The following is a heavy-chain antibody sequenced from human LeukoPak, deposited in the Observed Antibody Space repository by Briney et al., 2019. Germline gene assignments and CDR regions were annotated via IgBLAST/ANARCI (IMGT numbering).Heavy chain of an antibody. CDR1: GGSVSSGYYY. J-gene: IGHJ4*02. D-gene: IGHD2-15*01. V-gene: IGHV4-61*03. CDR3: ARGAPGSSCSGGSCPYFDY. CDR2: IFYSGST. Sequence: PSETLSLTCTVSGGSVSSGYYYWTWIRQPPGKGLEWIGSIFYSGSTNYNPSLKSRVTISVDTSKNHFSLKLSSVTAADTAVYYCARGAPGSSCSGGSCPYFDYWGQGTLVSVSS.